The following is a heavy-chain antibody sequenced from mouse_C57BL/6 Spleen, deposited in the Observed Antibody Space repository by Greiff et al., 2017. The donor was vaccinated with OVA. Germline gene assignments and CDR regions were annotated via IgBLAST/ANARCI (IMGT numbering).Heavy chain of an antibody. V-gene: IGHV1-54*01. J-gene: IGHJ2*01. CDR1: GYAFTNYL. D-gene: IGHD1-1*01. CDR3: ARDYGSSPHYFDY. CDR2: INPGSGGT. Sequence: QVQLKQSGAELVRPGTSVKVSCKASGYAFTNYLIEWVKQRPGQGLEWIGVINPGSGGTNYNEKFKGKATLTADKSSSTAYMQLSSLTSEDSAVYFCARDYGSSPHYFDYWGQGTTLTVSS.